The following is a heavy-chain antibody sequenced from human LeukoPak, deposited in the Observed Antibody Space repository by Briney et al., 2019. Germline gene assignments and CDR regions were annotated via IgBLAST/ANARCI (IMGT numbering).Heavy chain of an antibody. J-gene: IGHJ4*02. CDR2: IIPIFGTA. Sequence: SVTVSCKASGGTFSSYAISWVRQAPGQGLEWMGGIIPIFGTANYAQKFQGRVTITADESTSTAYMELSSLRSEDTAVYYCARVGPIGATVTNFFDYWGQGTLVTVSS. D-gene: IGHD4-17*01. CDR3: ARVGPIGATVTNFFDY. CDR1: GGTFSSYA. V-gene: IGHV1-69*13.